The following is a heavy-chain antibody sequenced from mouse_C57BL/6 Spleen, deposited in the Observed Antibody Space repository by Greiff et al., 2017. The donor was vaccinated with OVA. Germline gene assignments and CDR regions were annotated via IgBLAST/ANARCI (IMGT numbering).Heavy chain of an antibody. V-gene: IGHV1-15*01. CDR1: GYTFTDYE. J-gene: IGHJ2*01. CDR2: IDPETGGT. CDR3: TGIFTTVVATPRYFDY. D-gene: IGHD1-1*01. Sequence: VQLQQSGAELVRPGASVTLSCKASGYTFTDYEMHWVKQTPVHGLEWIGAIDPETGGTAYNQKFKGKAILTADKSSSTAYMELRSLTSEDSAVYYGTGIFTTVVATPRYFDYWGQGTTLTVSS.